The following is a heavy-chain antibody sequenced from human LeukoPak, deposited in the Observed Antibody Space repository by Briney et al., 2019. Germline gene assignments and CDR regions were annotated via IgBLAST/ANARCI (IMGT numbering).Heavy chain of an antibody. Sequence: ASVKVSCKASGYAFTSYGISWVRQAPGQGLEWMGWISAYNGNTNYAQKLQGRVTMTTDTSTSTAYMELRSLRSDDTAVYYCAREPRASSGSYSDYWGQGTLVTVSS. D-gene: IGHD1-26*01. CDR2: ISAYNGNT. CDR1: GYAFTSYG. V-gene: IGHV1-18*01. J-gene: IGHJ4*02. CDR3: AREPRASSGSYSDY.